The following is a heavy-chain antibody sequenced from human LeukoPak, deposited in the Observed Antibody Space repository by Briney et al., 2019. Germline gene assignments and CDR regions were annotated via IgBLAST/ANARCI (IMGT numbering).Heavy chain of an antibody. CDR1: GLTFSDYH. J-gene: IGHJ4*01. CDR3: VRGGGNIPFEH. CDR2: IGPSGYI. V-gene: IGHV3-69-1*01. Sequence: GGSLRLSCTASGLTFSDYHMNWVRQAPGKGLEWVSSIGPSGYIFYADSVRGRFTTSRDNAKDSLDLQMYSLGDDDTAVYFCVRGGGNIPFEHWGQEPWSPSPQ. D-gene: IGHD1/OR15-1a*01.